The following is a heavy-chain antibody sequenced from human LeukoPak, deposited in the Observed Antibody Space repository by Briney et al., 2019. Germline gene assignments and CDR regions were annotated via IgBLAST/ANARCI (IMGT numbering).Heavy chain of an antibody. J-gene: IGHJ4*02. CDR2: INHSGST. D-gene: IGHD3-9*01. CDR1: GGSFSGYY. Sequence: SETLSLTCAVYGGSFSGYYWSWIRQPPGKGLEWIGEINHSGSTNYNPSLKSRVTISVDTSKNQFSLNLSSVTAADTAVYYCARRIWYHDILTAYNIWGQGTPVAVSS. CDR3: ARRIWYHDILTAYNI. V-gene: IGHV4-34*01.